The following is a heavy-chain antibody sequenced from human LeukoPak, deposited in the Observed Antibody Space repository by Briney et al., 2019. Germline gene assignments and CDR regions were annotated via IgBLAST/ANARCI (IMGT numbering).Heavy chain of an antibody. CDR3: ARDFVGMDAY. J-gene: IGHJ4*01. CDR1: GFTFSNSW. V-gene: IGHV3-7*01. Sequence: PAGGSLRLSCADSGFTFSNSWMDWVRQAPGKGTEWVANIKQDGSEKYYVDSVKGRFTISRDNAKNSLYLQMNSLRAEDTAVYCARDFVGMDAYWGHGTLVTVSS. D-gene: IGHD2-21*01. CDR2: IKQDGSEK.